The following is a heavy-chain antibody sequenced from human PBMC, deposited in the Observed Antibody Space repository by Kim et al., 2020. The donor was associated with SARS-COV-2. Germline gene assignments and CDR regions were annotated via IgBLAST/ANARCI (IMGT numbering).Heavy chain of an antibody. CDR2: IYYSGST. CDR1: GGSISSGGYY. J-gene: IGHJ3*02. D-gene: IGHD3-9*01. Sequence: SETLSLTCTVSGGSISSGGYYWSWIRQHPGKGLEWIGYIYYSGSTYYNPSLKSRVTISVDTSKNQFSLKLSSVTAADTAVYYCAREGNILTGYSYDFDIWGQGTMVTVSS. V-gene: IGHV4-31*03. CDR3: AREGNILTGYSYDFDI.